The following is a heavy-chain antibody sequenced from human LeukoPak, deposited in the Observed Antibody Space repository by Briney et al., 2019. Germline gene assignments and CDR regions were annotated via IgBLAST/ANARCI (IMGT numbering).Heavy chain of an antibody. CDR3: AIYSSGWPEYYFDY. CDR1: GFTFSSYA. J-gene: IGHJ4*02. Sequence: GGSLRLSCAASGFTFSSYAMSWVRQAPGKGLEWVSAISGSGGSTYYADSVKGRFTISRDNSKNTLYLQMNSLRAEDTAVYYCAIYSSGWPEYYFDYWGRGTLVTVSS. D-gene: IGHD6-19*01. V-gene: IGHV3-23*01. CDR2: ISGSGGST.